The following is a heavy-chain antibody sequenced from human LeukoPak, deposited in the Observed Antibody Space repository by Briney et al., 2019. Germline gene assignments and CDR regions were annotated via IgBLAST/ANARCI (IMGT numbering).Heavy chain of an antibody. CDR3: ARDRGLGYCSGGSCYSSYYYGMDV. V-gene: IGHV1-46*01. Sequence: ASVKVSCKAPGYTFTSYYMHWVRQAPGQGLEWMGIINPSGGSTSYAQKFQGRVTMTRDTSASTVYMELSSLRSEDTAVYYCARDRGLGYCSGGSCYSSYYYGMDVWGQGTTVTVSS. D-gene: IGHD2-15*01. CDR1: GYTFTSYY. CDR2: INPSGGST. J-gene: IGHJ6*02.